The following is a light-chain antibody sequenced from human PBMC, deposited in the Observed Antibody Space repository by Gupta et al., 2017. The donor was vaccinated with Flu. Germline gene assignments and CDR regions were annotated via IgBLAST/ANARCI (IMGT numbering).Light chain of an antibody. CDR3: CLFAGNCWV. V-gene: IGLV2-11*01. J-gene: IGLJ3*02. CDR2: DVS. Sequence: SALTQPRSVSGSPGQSVTISCTGTSSDVGAYDYVTWFQQHPGKVPKLMIYDVSQRPSGVPDRFSGSKSGNTASLTISGLQAGDEADYYCCLFAGNCWVSGGGTTVTVL. CDR1: SSDVGAYDY.